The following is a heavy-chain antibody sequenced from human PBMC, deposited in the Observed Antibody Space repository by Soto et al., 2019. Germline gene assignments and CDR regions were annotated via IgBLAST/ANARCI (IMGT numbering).Heavy chain of an antibody. Sequence: EVQLLESGGGLVQPGGSLRLSCAASGFTFSSYAMSWVRQAPGKGLEWVSAISGSGSSTYYADSVKGRFTISRDNSKNTLYLQMNSLRAEDTAVYYCAIDLYSSSWGYFQHWGQGTLVTVSS. CDR1: GFTFSSYA. CDR3: AIDLYSSSWGYFQH. V-gene: IGHV3-23*01. CDR2: ISGSGSST. J-gene: IGHJ1*01. D-gene: IGHD6-13*01.